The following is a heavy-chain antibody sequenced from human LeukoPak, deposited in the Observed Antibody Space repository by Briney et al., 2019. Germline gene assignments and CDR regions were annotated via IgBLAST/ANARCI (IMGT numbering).Heavy chain of an antibody. J-gene: IGHJ5*02. Sequence: SETLSLTCTVSGGSISSYYWSWIRQPPGKGLEWIGYIYYSGSTNYNPSLKSRVTISVNTSKNQFSLKLSSVTAADTAVYYCAREGATFDPWGQGTLVTVSS. CDR1: GGSISSYY. D-gene: IGHD1-26*01. V-gene: IGHV4-59*01. CDR2: IYYSGST. CDR3: AREGATFDP.